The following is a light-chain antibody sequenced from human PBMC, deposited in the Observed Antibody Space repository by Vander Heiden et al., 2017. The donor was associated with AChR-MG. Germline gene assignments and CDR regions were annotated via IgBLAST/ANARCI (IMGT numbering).Light chain of an antibody. CDR1: SSDVGGYNY. CDR3: SSYAGSGTLYV. Sequence: QSALTQPASVSGSRGQSITISCTGTSSDVGGYNYVSWYQQHPGTAPKLIIYDVNKGPSGVSNRFSGSKSGNTASLTISGLQAEDEADYYCSSYAGSGTLYVFGPGTKVTGL. V-gene: IGLV2-14*01. J-gene: IGLJ1*01. CDR2: DVN.